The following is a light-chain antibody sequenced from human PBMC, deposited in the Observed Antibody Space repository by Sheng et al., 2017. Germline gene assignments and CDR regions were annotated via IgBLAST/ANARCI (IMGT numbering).Light chain of an antibody. Sequence: EIVLTQSPGTLSLSPGERATLSCRASQSLSVNYLAWYQQKPGQAPRLLFYGASTRASGIPARFSGSGSGTDFTLTISRLDPEDFAVYYCQYYGSSPVTFGGGPKVEI. CDR3: QYYGSSPVT. J-gene: IGKJ4*01. V-gene: IGKV3-20*01. CDR1: QSLSVNY. CDR2: GAS.